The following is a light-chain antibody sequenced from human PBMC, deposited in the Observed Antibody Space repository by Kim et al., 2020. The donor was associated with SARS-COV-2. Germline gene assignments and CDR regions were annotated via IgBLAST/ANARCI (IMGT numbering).Light chain of an antibody. CDR1: SLRSYY. V-gene: IGLV3-19*01. J-gene: IGLJ1*01. CDR2: GKN. CDR3: NSRDSSGNHLYV. Sequence: GQTVRITCQGDSLRSYYASWYQQKPGQAPVLVIYGKNNRPSGIPDRFSGASSGNTASLTITGAQAEDEADYYCNSRDSSGNHLYVFGTGTKVTVL.